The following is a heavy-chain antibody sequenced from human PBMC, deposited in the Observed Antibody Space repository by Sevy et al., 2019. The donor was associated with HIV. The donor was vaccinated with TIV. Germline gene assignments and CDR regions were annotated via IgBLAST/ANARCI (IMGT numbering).Heavy chain of an antibody. CDR2: IYPGDSDT. D-gene: IGHD1-1*01. CDR1: GYSFTTYW. J-gene: IGHJ3*02. V-gene: IGHV5-51*01. CDR3: ARLGNSEERAFDI. Sequence: GESLKISCKASGYSFTTYWIGWVRQMPGKGLEWMGNIYPGDSDTIYSPSFQGQVTISADKSITTAYLQWSSLKASDTAMYYCARLGNSEERAFDIWGRGTMVTVSS.